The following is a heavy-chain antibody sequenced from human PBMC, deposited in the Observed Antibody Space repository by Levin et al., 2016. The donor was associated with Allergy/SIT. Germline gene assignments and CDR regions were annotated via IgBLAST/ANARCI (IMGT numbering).Heavy chain of an antibody. CDR2: IGDGDRGR. J-gene: IGHJ3*01. Sequence: GESLKISCAASGFTFSSYAMTWVRQAPGKGLEWVSVIGDGDRGRYYADSVKGRFTISRDNAKNSLYLQMNSLTAEDTAIYYCVRDFLYAFDLWGQGTVVTVSS. CDR1: GFTFSSYA. V-gene: IGHV3-23*01. CDR3: VRDFLYAFDL.